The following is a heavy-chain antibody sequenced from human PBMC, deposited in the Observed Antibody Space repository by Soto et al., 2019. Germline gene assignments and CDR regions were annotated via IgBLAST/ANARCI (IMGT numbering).Heavy chain of an antibody. V-gene: IGHV4-34*01. J-gene: IGHJ4*02. CDR2: INHSGST. Sequence: SETLSLTCAVSGDSISGYYCRWFRRPPGKGVEWLGEINHSGSTNCTPYLQRRVTISVDTSKTQFSLKLSSVTAADTAVYYCARGSRWSSGYYQSYFDYWGQGTLVTVSS. D-gene: IGHD3-22*01. CDR3: ARGSRWSSGYYQSYFDY. CDR1: GDSISGYY.